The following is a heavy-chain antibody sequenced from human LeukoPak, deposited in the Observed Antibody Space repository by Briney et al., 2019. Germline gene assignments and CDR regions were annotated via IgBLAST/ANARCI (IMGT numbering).Heavy chain of an antibody. CDR3: ARDRPSGLDSSSRFDY. CDR1: GFTFSSYS. D-gene: IGHD6-13*01. V-gene: IGHV3-21*01. CDR2: ISSSSSYI. J-gene: IGHJ4*02. Sequence: PGGSLRLSCAASGFTFSSYSMNWVRQAPGKGLEWVSSISSSSSYIYYADSVKGRFTISRDNAKNSLCLQMNSLRAEDTAVYYCARDRPSGLDSSSRFDYWGQGTLVTVSS.